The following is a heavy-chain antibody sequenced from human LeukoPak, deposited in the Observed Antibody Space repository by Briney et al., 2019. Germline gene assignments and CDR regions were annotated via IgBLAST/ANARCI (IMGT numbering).Heavy chain of an antibody. V-gene: IGHV3-33*01. Sequence: GRSLRLSCAASGFTFSSHGMHWVRQAPGKGLEWVAVIWYDGSNKYYADSVKGRFTISRDNSKNTLYLQMNSLRAEDTAVYYCARDGTGSNSGWYIHWGQGTLVSVSS. J-gene: IGHJ4*02. CDR3: ARDGTGSNSGWYIH. CDR1: GFTFSSHG. CDR2: IWYDGSNK. D-gene: IGHD6-19*01.